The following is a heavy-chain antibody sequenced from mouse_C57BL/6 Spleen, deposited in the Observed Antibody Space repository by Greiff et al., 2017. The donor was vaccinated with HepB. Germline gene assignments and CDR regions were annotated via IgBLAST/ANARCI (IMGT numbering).Heavy chain of an antibody. CDR1: GYSFADYN. J-gene: IGHJ2*01. CDR2: INPNYGTT. Sequence: EVQLQQSGPELVKPGASVKISCTASGYSFADYNMNRVKQSNGKGLEWICVINPNYGTTSYNQQFKGKATLTVDRASCTAYMQLNSLTSEDSAVYYWARGGYWGQGTTLTVSS. V-gene: IGHV1-39*01. CDR3: ARGGY.